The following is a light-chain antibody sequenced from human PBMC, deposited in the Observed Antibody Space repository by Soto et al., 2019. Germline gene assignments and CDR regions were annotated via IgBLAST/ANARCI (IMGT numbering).Light chain of an antibody. CDR2: DAS. CDR1: QSISSW. V-gene: IGKV1-5*01. Sequence: GDRVTITCRASQSISSWLAWYQQKPGKAPNLLIYDASSLESGVPSRFSGSGSGTEFTLTISSLQPDDFATYYCQQYNGMPLTFGGGTKVDIK. CDR3: QQYNGMPLT. J-gene: IGKJ4*01.